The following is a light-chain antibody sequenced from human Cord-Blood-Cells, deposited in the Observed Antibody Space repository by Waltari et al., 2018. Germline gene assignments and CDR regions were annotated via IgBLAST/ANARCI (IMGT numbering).Light chain of an antibody. CDR2: DVS. V-gene: IGLV2-14*03. CDR3: SSYTSSSTWV. Sequence: QSALTQPASVSGSPGQSITISCTGTSSDVGGYNYVAWYQQHPGKAPNPMVYDVSNRPSGVSKRCSCSKSGNTASLTISGLQAEDEADYYCSSYTSSSTWVFGGGTKLTVL. CDR1: SSDVGGYNY. J-gene: IGLJ3*02.